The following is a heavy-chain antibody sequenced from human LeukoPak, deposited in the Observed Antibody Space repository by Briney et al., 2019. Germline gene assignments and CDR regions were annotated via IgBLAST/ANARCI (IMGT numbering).Heavy chain of an antibody. V-gene: IGHV3-48*01. CDR3: AAPLSSGSYSSDY. CDR2: VSSSSSTI. J-gene: IGHJ4*02. D-gene: IGHD3-10*01. Sequence: PGGSLRLSCAASGFTFSRYRMNWVRQAPGKGLEWVSYVSSSSSTIYYADSVKGRFTISRDNAKNSLYLQMNSLRAKDTAVYYCAAPLSSGSYSSDYWGQGTLVTVSS. CDR1: GFTFSRYR.